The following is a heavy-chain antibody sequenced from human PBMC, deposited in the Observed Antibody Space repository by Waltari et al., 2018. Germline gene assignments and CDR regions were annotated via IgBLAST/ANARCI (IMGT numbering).Heavy chain of an antibody. CDR1: SGSLSGRW. CDR3: ARHRHPGNSFDM. J-gene: IGHJ3*02. Sequence: QVQLQQRGAGLLRPSETLSLTCAVDSGSLSGRWWSWIRKPPGKGLEWIGESNESGYPYYKPSLRSRAAISVDTSRNQFSLKLSFVTAADTGVYYCARHRHPGNSFDMWGQGTVTVSS. D-gene: IGHD2-21*01. CDR2: SNESGYP. V-gene: IGHV4-34*01.